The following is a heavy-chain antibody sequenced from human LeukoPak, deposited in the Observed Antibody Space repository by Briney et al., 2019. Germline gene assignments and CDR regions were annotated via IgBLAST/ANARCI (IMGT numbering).Heavy chain of an antibody. D-gene: IGHD3-22*01. CDR1: GGSFSGHY. J-gene: IGHJ4*02. CDR2: INHSGSI. CDR3: ARGYLFYYDNSGNRRVYFDY. Sequence: PSETLSLTCGVYGGSFSGHYWSWIRQSPGKGLEWIGEINHSGSINYNPSLKSRVTISLDTSKNQFSLRLTSVTAADTALYYCARGYLFYYDNSGNRRVYFDYWGQGTLVTVSP. V-gene: IGHV4-34*01.